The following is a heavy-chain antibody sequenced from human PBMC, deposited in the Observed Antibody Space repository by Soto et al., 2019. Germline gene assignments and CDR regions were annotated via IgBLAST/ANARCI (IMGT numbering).Heavy chain of an antibody. V-gene: IGHV1-2*02. Sequence: ASVKVSCKASGYTFTGYYMHWVRQAPGQGLGWMGWINPNSGGTNHAQKFQGRVTMTRGTSISTAYMELSRLRSDDTAVYYCARVSSSSRGYYYYGMDVWGQGTTVTVSS. CDR3: ARVSSSSRGYYYYGMDV. CDR2: INPNSGGT. J-gene: IGHJ6*02. D-gene: IGHD6-6*01. CDR1: GYTFTGYY.